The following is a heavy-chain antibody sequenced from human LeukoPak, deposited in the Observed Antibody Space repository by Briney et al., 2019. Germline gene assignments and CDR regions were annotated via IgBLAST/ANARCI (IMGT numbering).Heavy chain of an antibody. D-gene: IGHD3-10*01. J-gene: IGHJ5*02. V-gene: IGHV4-39*01. Sequence: PSETLSLTCTVSGGSISSSSYYWGWIRQPPGMGLEWIGSIYYSGSTYYNPSLKSRVTISVDTSKNQFSLKLSSVTAADTAVYYCARGDRNYYGSGRCIWFDPWGQGTLVTVSS. CDR1: GGSISSSSYY. CDR3: ARGDRNYYGSGRCIWFDP. CDR2: IYYSGST.